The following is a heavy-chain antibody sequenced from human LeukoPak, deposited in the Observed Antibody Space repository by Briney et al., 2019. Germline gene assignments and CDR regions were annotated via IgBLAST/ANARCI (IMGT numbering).Heavy chain of an antibody. V-gene: IGHV3-23*01. D-gene: IGHD6-13*01. Sequence: GGSLRLSCAASGFTFSSYGMSWVRQAPGKGLEWVSAISGSGGSTYYADSVKGRFTISRDNSKNTLYLQMNSLRAEDTAVYYCAKEMYSSSWPYYFDYWGQGTLVTVSS. J-gene: IGHJ4*02. CDR2: ISGSGGST. CDR1: GFTFSSYG. CDR3: AKEMYSSSWPYYFDY.